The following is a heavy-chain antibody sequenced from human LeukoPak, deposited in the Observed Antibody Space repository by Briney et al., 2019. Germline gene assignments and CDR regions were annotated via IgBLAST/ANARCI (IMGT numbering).Heavy chain of an antibody. Sequence: ASVKVSRKASGYTFTGYYMHWVRQAPGQGLEWMGWINPNSGGTNYAQKFQGRVTMTRDTSISTAYMELSRLRSDDTAVYYCARDGYSSSWYPRDAFDIWGQGTMVTVSS. V-gene: IGHV1-2*02. J-gene: IGHJ3*02. D-gene: IGHD6-13*01. CDR3: ARDGYSSSWYPRDAFDI. CDR2: INPNSGGT. CDR1: GYTFTGYY.